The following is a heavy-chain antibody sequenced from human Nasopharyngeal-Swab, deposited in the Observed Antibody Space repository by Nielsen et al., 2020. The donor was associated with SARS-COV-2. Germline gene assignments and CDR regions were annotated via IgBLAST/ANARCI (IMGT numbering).Heavy chain of an antibody. Sequence: IRQRPGKGLEWIGEINHSGSTNYNPSLKSRVTISVDTSKNQFSLKLSSVTAADTAVYYCARAGDIRYYYYGMDVWGQGTTVTVSS. CDR3: ARAGDIRYYYYGMDV. V-gene: IGHV4-34*01. J-gene: IGHJ6*02. D-gene: IGHD2-21*01. CDR2: INHSGST.